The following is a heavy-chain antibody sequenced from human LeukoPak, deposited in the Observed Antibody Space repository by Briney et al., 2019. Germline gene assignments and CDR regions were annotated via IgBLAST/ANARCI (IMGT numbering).Heavy chain of an antibody. V-gene: IGHV1-2*02. D-gene: IGHD5-12*01. Sequence: GASVKVSCKASGYSFTGFYIHWVRQAPGQGLEWMAWINPQSGATNYAQKFKGRITTTRDMSITTAYTEMTTLRSDDTAVYYCARGGGDSGLYFAYWGQGTLVTVSS. CDR3: ARGGGDSGLYFAY. CDR1: GYSFTGFY. CDR2: INPQSGAT. J-gene: IGHJ4*02.